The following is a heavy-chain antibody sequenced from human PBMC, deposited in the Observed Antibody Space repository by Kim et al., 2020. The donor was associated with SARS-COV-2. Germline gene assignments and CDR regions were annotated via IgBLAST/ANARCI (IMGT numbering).Heavy chain of an antibody. V-gene: IGHV1-18*01. CDR1: GYTFTSYG. Sequence: ASVKVSCKASGYTFTSYGISWVRQAPGQGLEWMGWISAYNGNTNYAQKFQGRVTMTTDTSTSTAYMELRSLRSDDTAVYYCARDIYSGAIVVVPAAMPPDYWGQGTLVTVSS. CDR3: ARDIYSGAIVVVPAAMPPDY. CDR2: ISAYNGNT. J-gene: IGHJ4*02. D-gene: IGHD2-2*01.